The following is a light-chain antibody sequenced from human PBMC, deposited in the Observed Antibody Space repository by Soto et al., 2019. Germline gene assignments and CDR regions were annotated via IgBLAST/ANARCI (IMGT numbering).Light chain of an antibody. CDR2: DVI. Sequence: QFALTQPASVCGSPGQSITISCSRTNNDVGAYDYVSWYQQHPGKAPKLILYDVINRPSGVSDRFSGSKSGNTASLTISGLQAEDEAEYFCSSYSTISNLVFGTGTKLTVL. V-gene: IGLV2-14*03. CDR3: SSYSTISNLV. CDR1: NNDVGAYDY. J-gene: IGLJ1*01.